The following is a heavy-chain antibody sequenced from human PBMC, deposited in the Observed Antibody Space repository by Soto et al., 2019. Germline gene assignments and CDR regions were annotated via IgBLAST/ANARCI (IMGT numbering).Heavy chain of an antibody. CDR2: IIPIFGTT. CDR1: GGTFSSYT. D-gene: IGHD3-10*01. V-gene: IGHV1-69*13. Sequence: ASVKVSCKASGGTFSSYTISWVRQAPGQGLEWMGGIIPIFGTTTYAHKFQGRVTITAEESTSTVYMELSSLRGEDTAVYYCARGALTTMAYYYGMDVWGQGTTVTVYS. CDR3: ARGALTTMAYYYGMDV. J-gene: IGHJ6*02.